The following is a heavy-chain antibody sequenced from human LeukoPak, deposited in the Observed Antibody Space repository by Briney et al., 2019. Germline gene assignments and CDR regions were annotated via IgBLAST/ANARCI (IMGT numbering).Heavy chain of an antibody. D-gene: IGHD5-12*01. V-gene: IGHV4-34*01. J-gene: IGHJ3*02. CDR1: GESFSGYF. CDR2: SNHVGST. Sequence: KPSETLSLTCAVYGESFSGYFWSWIRQPPGKGLEWIGESNHVGSTNYKSSLKSRVIISVDTSKNQFSLKLSSVTAADTAVYYCARWEPRGYDFPGASDAFDIWGQGTMVTVSS. CDR3: ARWEPRGYDFPGASDAFDI.